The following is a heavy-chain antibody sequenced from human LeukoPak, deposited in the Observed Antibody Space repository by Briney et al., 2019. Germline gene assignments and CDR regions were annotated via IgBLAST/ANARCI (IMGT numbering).Heavy chain of an antibody. CDR1: GGSISSSPCY. J-gene: IGHJ5*02. V-gene: IGHV4-39*07. D-gene: IGHD5-18*01. CDR2: IYYSGTT. CDR3: AKGAGGFSYYNWLDP. Sequence: SETLSLTCTVSGGSISSSPCYWGWIRQPPGKGLEWIGSIYYSGTTHYNPSLESRVTISVDTSKNQFSLKLASVTAADTAIYYCAKGAGGFSYYNWLDPWGQGTLVTVSS.